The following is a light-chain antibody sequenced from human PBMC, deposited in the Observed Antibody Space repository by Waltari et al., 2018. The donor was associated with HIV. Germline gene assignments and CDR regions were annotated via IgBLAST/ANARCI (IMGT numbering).Light chain of an antibody. J-gene: IGKJ2*01. CDR1: QSVSSTY. CDR2: CAS. CDR3: QQYGSSPYT. Sequence: EIVLTQSPGTLSLSPGERATLSCRASQSVSSTYLAWYQQRPGQAPRLLIYCASRRATCGPDRFSGSGSGTDFALAISRLEPEDFAVYYCQQYGSSPYTFGQGTKLQIK. V-gene: IGKV3-20*01.